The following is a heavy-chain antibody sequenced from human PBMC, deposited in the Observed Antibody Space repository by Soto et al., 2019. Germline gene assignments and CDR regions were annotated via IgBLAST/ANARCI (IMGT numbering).Heavy chain of an antibody. Sequence: ASVKVSCKASGYTFTSYGISWVRQAPGQGLEWMGWISAYNGNTNYAQKLQGRVTMTTDTSTSTAYMELRSLRSDDTAVYYCARVAIVVVSDDAFDIWGQGTMVTVSS. V-gene: IGHV1-18*01. CDR1: GYTFTSYG. CDR2: ISAYNGNT. J-gene: IGHJ3*02. CDR3: ARVAIVVVSDDAFDI. D-gene: IGHD3-22*01.